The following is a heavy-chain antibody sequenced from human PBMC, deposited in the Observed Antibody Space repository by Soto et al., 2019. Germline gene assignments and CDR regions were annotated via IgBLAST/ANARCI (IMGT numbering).Heavy chain of an antibody. CDR3: ASARVWGGYYCFDH. D-gene: IGHD3-3*01. Sequence: QVQLQESGPGLMKPSQTLSLTCTVSGGSISSGDYYWSWIRQPPGKGLEWIGYMYYSGSTYYNPSLKSRVIISVDTSRNQFSLKLSSVTAADTAVYYCASARVWGGYYCFDHWGQGTLVTVSS. V-gene: IGHV4-30-4*01. CDR1: GGSISSGDYY. CDR2: MYYSGST. J-gene: IGHJ4*02.